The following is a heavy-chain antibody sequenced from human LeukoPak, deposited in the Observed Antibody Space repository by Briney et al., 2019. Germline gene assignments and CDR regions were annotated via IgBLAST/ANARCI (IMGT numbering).Heavy chain of an antibody. J-gene: IGHJ6*03. CDR3: ARGTVGYCSGGSCYSHYYYYYMDV. V-gene: IGHV1-69*05. D-gene: IGHD2-15*01. CDR2: IIPIFGTA. CDR1: GGTFSSYA. Sequence: SVKASCKASGGTFSSYAISWVRQAPGQGLEWMGGIIPIFGTANYAQKFQGRVTITTDESTSTAYMELSSLRSEDTAVYYCARGTVGYCSGGSCYSHYYYYYMDVWGQGTTVTVSS.